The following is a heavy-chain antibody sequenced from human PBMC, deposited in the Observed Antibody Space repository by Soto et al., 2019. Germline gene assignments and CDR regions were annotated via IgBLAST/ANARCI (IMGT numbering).Heavy chain of an antibody. CDR1: GGSFSGYY. J-gene: IGHJ4*02. CDR3: ARTYSSSWSPFDY. V-gene: IGHV4-34*01. CDR2: INHSGGT. D-gene: IGHD6-13*01. Sequence: QVQLQQWGAGLLKPSETLSLTCAVYGGSFSGYYWSWIRQPPGKGLEWIGEINHSGGTNYNPSLKSRVTISLDXXKNQFSLRLSSVTAADTAVYYCARTYSSSWSPFDYWGQGTLVTVSS.